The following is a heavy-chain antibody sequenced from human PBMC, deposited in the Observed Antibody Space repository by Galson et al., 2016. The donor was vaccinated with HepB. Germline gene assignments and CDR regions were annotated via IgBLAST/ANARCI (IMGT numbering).Heavy chain of an antibody. D-gene: IGHD6-6*01. Sequence: SLRLSCAASGFTFSNYAMHWVRQAPGKGLEWVAITWYDGSNAYYGDSVKGRFTISRDNSKNTLFLQMNSLRAEDTAVYYCARGGIAARLRAEGYYYYYGMDVWGQGTTVTVSS. J-gene: IGHJ6*02. CDR3: ARGGIAARLRAEGYYYYYGMDV. V-gene: IGHV3-33*01. CDR2: TWYDGSNA. CDR1: GFTFSNYA.